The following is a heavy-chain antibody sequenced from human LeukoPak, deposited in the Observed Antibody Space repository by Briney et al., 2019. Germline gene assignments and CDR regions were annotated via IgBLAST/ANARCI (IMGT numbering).Heavy chain of an antibody. CDR1: GGSISSGSYY. CDR2: IYTSGST. CDR3: ARQSLVVVVPAAIDY. Sequence: SETLSLTCTVSGGSISSGSYYWSWIRQPAGKGLEWIGRIYTSGSTNYNPSLKSRVTISVDTSKNQFSLKLSSVTAADTAVYYRARQSLVVVVPAAIDYWGQGTLVTVSS. J-gene: IGHJ4*02. D-gene: IGHD2-2*01. V-gene: IGHV4-61*02.